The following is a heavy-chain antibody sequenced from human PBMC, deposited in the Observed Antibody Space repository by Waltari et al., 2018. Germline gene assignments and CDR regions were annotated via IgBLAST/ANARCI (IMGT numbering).Heavy chain of an antibody. J-gene: IGHJ4*02. V-gene: IGHV5-51*01. CDR2: IFPGGSYT. D-gene: IGHD3-22*01. CDR3: ARHANYYDSSGYYPVY. Sequence: EVQLVQSGAEVKKPGESLKISCKGSGYSFTSYWIGWVRQMPGKGREWRGIIFPGGSYTRNSPSFQGKVNISADKYISTAYLQGSSLKASDTAMYYCARHANYYDSSGYYPVYWGQGTLVTVSS. CDR1: GYSFTSYW.